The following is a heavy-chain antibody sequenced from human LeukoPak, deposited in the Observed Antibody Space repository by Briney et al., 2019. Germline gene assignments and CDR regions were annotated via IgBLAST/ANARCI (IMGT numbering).Heavy chain of an antibody. CDR1: GGSISSYY. Sequence: SETLSLTCTVSGGSISSYYWSWIRQPPGKGLEWIGEINHSGSTNYNPSLKSRVTISVDTSKNQFSLKLSSVTAADTAVYYCARPHYGDYGGEFDLWGRGTLVTVSS. CDR2: INHSGST. J-gene: IGHJ2*01. CDR3: ARPHYGDYGGEFDL. D-gene: IGHD4-17*01. V-gene: IGHV4-34*01.